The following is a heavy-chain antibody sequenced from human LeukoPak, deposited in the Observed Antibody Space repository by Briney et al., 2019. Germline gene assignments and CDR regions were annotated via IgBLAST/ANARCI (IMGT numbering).Heavy chain of an antibody. CDR3: ARAAYYYDSSGYWNYFDY. Sequence: ASVKVSCKASGYTFTSYGISWVRQAPGQGLEWMGWISAYNGNTNYAQKLQGRVTMTTDTSTSTAYMELRSLRADDTAVYYCARAAYYYDSSGYWNYFDYWGQGTLVTVSS. D-gene: IGHD3-22*01. J-gene: IGHJ4*02. V-gene: IGHV1-18*01. CDR1: GYTFTSYG. CDR2: ISAYNGNT.